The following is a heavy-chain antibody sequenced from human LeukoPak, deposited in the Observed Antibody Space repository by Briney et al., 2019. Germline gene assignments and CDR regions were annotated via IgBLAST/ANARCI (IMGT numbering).Heavy chain of an antibody. D-gene: IGHD1-26*01. J-gene: IGHJ4*02. CDR1: GLSVSSNF. Sequence: PGGSLRLSCAATGLSVSSNFMSWVRQAPGKGLEWVSVIYGGGSTYYADSVKGRFTISRDTPKNTLYLQMNSLRAEDTAVYYCAKDRWELRGASIDYWGQGTLVTVSS. V-gene: IGHV3-53*01. CDR2: IYGGGST. CDR3: AKDRWELRGASIDY.